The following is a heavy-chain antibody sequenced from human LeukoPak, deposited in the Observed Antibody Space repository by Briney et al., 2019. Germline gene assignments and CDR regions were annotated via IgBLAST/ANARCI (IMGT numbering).Heavy chain of an antibody. Sequence: ASVTVSCKASGYTFTSYGISWVRQAPGQGLEWMGWISAYNGNTNYAQKLQGRVTMTTDTSTRTAYMELRSLRSDDTAVYYCAREGSGNYYKPLDYWGQGTLVTVSS. V-gene: IGHV1-18*01. CDR1: GYTFTSYG. CDR2: ISAYNGNT. J-gene: IGHJ4*02. D-gene: IGHD3-10*01. CDR3: AREGSGNYYKPLDY.